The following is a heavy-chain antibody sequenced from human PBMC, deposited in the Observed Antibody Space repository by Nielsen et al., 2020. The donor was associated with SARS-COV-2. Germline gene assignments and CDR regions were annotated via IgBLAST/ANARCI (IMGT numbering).Heavy chain of an antibody. D-gene: IGHD6-19*01. V-gene: IGHV7-4-1*02. CDR3: ARNVGGTYYYYGMDV. CDR2: INTNTGDP. Sequence: ASVKVSCKASGYTFMTYGINWVRQAPGQGLEWMGRINTNTGDPTHAQGFTGRFVFSLDTSVSTAYLEISSLKADDTAVYYCARNVGGTYYYYGMDVWGQGTTVTVSS. J-gene: IGHJ6*02. CDR1: GYTFMTYG.